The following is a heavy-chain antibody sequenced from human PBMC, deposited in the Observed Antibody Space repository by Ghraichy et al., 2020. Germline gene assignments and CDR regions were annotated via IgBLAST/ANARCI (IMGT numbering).Heavy chain of an antibody. D-gene: IGHD2-15*01. Sequence: SGPTLVKPTQTLTLTCTFSGFSLTTTGMCVNWIRQPPGKGLEWLARIDWDDDKYYSTSLRSRLIIARDTSKNQVVLTMTNVDPVDTATYFCSRSSIVVSSGVMCRGDHYAMDVWGQGTTVIVSS. V-gene: IGHV2-70*11. CDR1: GFSLTTTGMC. CDR2: IDWDDDK. J-gene: IGHJ6*02. CDR3: SRSSIVVSSGVMCRGDHYAMDV.